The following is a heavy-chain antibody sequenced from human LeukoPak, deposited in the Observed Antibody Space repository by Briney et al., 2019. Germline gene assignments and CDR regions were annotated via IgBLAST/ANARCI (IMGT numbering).Heavy chain of an antibody. D-gene: IGHD2-2*01. V-gene: IGHV3-53*01. Sequence: GGSLRLSCAASGFTVSSNYMSWVRQAPGKGLEWVSVIYSGGGTYYADSVKDRFTISRDTSKYTLYLQTNSLRAEDTAVYYCARGTARAFDYWGQGTLVTVSS. CDR1: GFTVSSNY. J-gene: IGHJ4*02. CDR2: IYSGGGT. CDR3: ARGTARAFDY.